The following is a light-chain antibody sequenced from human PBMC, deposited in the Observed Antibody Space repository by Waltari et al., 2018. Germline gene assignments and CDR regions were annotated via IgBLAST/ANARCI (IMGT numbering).Light chain of an antibody. CDR1: SLTTSY. CDR3: SSRNGRANEVV. CDR2: GKD. Sequence: SSELTQDPAVSVALGQTIRFTCQGDSLTTSYASWYQLKPGQAPVLVIYGKDKRPSGIPDRISGYSSGTTSTLTITGAQAEDEADDYCSSRNGRANEVVFAGGTKVTVL. J-gene: IGLJ3*02. V-gene: IGLV3-19*01.